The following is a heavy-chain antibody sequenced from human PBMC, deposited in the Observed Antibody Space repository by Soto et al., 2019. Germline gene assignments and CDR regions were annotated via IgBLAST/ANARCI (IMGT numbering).Heavy chain of an antibody. CDR2: ISYDGSNK. CDR1: GFTFSSYA. J-gene: IGHJ6*01. D-gene: IGHD1-7*01. V-gene: IGHV3-30-3*01. CDR3: ARDLGGTGNSPRHVGYYYYYYGMDV. Sequence: QVQLVESGGGVVQPGRSLRLSCAASGFTFSSYAMHWVRQAPGKGLEWVAVISYDGSNKYYADSVKGRFTISRDNSKKTLYPQMYSMREEDTAVYYCARDLGGTGNSPRHVGYYYYYYGMDVWGQGTTVTVSS.